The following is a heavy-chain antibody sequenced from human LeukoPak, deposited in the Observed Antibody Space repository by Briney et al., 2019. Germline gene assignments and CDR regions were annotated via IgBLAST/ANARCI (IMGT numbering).Heavy chain of an antibody. CDR3: ARARYAYAGIAAAGTSRDLWFDP. CDR2: IYTSGST. CDR1: GGSISSYY. D-gene: IGHD6-13*01. J-gene: IGHJ5*02. Sequence: PSETLSLTCTVSGGSISSYYWSWIRQPAGKGLEWIGRIYTSGSTNYNPSLKSRVTMSVDTSKNQFSLKLSSVTAADTAVYYCARARYAYAGIAAAGTSRDLWFDPWGQGTLVTVSS. V-gene: IGHV4-4*07.